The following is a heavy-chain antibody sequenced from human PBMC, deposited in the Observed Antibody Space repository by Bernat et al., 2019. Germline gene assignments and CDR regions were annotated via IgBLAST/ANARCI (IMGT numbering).Heavy chain of an antibody. CDR1: GFTFSSYA. V-gene: IGHV3-23*01. D-gene: IGHD4-17*01. CDR3: ARMPIYGDCVNGCAFDI. CDR2: ISGSGGST. Sequence: EVQLLESGGGLVQPGGSLRLSCAASGFTFSSYAMSWVRQAPGKGPAWVSAISGSGGSTYYADSVKGRFTISRDNSKNTLYLQMSRLRAEDTAVYYCARMPIYGDCVNGCAFDIWGQGTMVTVSS. J-gene: IGHJ3*02.